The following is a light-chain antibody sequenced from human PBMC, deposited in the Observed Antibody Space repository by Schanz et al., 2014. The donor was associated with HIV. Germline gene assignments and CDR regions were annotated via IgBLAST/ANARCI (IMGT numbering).Light chain of an antibody. J-gene: IGKJ2*01. V-gene: IGKV1-5*03. CDR2: KAS. CDR3: QQSDTFPYT. CDR1: QDIRAR. Sequence: DIQMTQSPSTLSASVGDRVTITCRASQDIRARLAWYQQKPGKAPNLLISKASTLETGVPSRFSASGSGTEFTLTISNLQPDDFATYYCQQSDTFPYTFGQGTKLEIK.